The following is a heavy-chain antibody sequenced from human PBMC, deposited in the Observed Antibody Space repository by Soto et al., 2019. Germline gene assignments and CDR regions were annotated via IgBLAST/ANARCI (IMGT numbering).Heavy chain of an antibody. V-gene: IGHV3-23*01. Sequence: LRLSCAASGFTFSSYAMRWVRQAPGKGLEWVSAISGSGGSTYYADSVKGRFTISRDNSKNTLYLQMNSLRAEDTAVYYCAKDAAVVPAATYYYYGMDVWGQGTTVIVSS. CDR1: GFTFSSYA. CDR2: ISGSGGST. CDR3: AKDAAVVPAATYYYYGMDV. D-gene: IGHD2-2*01. J-gene: IGHJ6*02.